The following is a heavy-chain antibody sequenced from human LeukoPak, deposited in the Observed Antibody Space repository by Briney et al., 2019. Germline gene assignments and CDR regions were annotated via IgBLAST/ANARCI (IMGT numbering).Heavy chain of an antibody. CDR3: ASRAGAYSHPYDY. Sequence: GGSLRLSCTVSGFTVSSNSMSWVRQAPWKGLEWVSFIYSDNTHYSDSVKGRFTISRVNSKNTLYLQMNSLRAEDTAVYYCASRAGAYSHPYDYWGQGTLVTVSS. V-gene: IGHV3-53*01. CDR1: GFTVSSNS. D-gene: IGHD4/OR15-4a*01. J-gene: IGHJ4*02. CDR2: IYSDNT.